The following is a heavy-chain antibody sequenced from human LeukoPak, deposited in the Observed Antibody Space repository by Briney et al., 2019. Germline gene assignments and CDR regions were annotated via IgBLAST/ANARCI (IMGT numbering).Heavy chain of an antibody. CDR3: ARGRDIAVVPAAMVGP. CDR2: IIPIFGTA. Sequence: SEKVSCKASGGTFSSYAISWVRQAPGQGLEWMGGIIPIFGTANYAQKFQGRVTITADESTSTAYMELSSLRSEDTAVYYCARGRDIAVVPAAMVGPWGQGTLVTVSS. J-gene: IGHJ5*02. D-gene: IGHD2-2*01. V-gene: IGHV1-69*13. CDR1: GGTFSSYA.